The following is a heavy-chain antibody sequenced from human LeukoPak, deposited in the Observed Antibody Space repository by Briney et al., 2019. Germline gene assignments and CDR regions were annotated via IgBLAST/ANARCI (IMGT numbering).Heavy chain of an antibody. V-gene: IGHV4-34*01. J-gene: IGHJ4*02. CDR2: IYYSGST. D-gene: IGHD4/OR15-4a*01. Sequence: PSETLSLTCAVYGGSFSDYYWSWIRQPPGKGLEWIGSIYYSGSTYYNPSLKSRVTISVDTSKNQFSLKLSSVTAADTAVYYCARQNYGAAPLRYWGQGTLVTVSS. CDR3: ARQNYGAAPLRY. CDR1: GGSFSDYY.